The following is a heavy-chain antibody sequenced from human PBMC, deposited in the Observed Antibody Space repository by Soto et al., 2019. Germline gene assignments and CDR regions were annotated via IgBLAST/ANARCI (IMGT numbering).Heavy chain of an antibody. V-gene: IGHV3-21*01. CDR1: GFTFSSYS. D-gene: IGHD2-2*01. Sequence: GGSLSLSCAASGFTFSSYSMNWVRQAPGKGLEWVSSISSSSSYIYYADSVKGRFTISRDNAKNSLYLQMNSLRAEDTAVYYCARGSPIVVVPAALIPFDYWGQGTLVTVSS. CDR3: ARGSPIVVVPAALIPFDY. CDR2: ISSSSSYI. J-gene: IGHJ4*02.